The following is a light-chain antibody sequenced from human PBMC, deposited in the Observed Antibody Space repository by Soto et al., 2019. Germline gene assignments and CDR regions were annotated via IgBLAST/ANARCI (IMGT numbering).Light chain of an antibody. CDR3: QQYNNWPS. Sequence: EVVMTQSPSTLSVSQGERATLSCRASQTVSRTLAWYQQRPGQAPRLLIYDISNRATGVPARFSGSGSETEFTLTIRSLQSEDFAVYFCQQYNNWPSFGQGTRLEI. J-gene: IGKJ5*01. CDR1: QTVSRT. V-gene: IGKV3-15*01. CDR2: DIS.